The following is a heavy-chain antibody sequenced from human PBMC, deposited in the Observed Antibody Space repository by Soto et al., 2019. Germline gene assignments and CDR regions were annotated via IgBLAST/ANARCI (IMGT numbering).Heavy chain of an antibody. Sequence: ETLSLTCTVSGGSISSYYWSWIRQPPGKGLEWIGYIYYSGSTNYNPSLKSRVTISVDTSKNQFSLKLSSVTAADTAVYYCARYSVTAIPHFDYWGEGTLVPVPS. CDR1: GGSISSYY. V-gene: IGHV4-59*01. CDR2: IYYSGST. J-gene: IGHJ4*02. CDR3: ARYSVTAIPHFDY. D-gene: IGHD2-21*02.